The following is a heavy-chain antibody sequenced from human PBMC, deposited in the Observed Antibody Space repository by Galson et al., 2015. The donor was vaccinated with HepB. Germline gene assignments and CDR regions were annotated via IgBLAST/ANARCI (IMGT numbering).Heavy chain of an antibody. CDR1: GFTFSSYA. J-gene: IGHJ6*02. CDR3: ARDVEVGPEDYYYYYGMDV. CDR2: ISYDGSNK. Sequence: SLRLSCAASGFTFSSYAMHWVRQAPGKGLEWVAVISYDGSNKYYADSVKGRFTISRDNSKNTLYLQMNSLRAEDTAVYYCARDVEVGPEDYYYYYGMDVWGQGTTVTVSS. V-gene: IGHV3-30*04. D-gene: IGHD2-15*01.